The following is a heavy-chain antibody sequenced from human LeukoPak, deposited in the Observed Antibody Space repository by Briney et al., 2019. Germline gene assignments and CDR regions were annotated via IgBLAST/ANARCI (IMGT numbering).Heavy chain of an antibody. CDR3: ARRVASSPYFEY. J-gene: IGHJ4*02. Sequence: GESLKISCKGFGYSFTNYWIAWVRQMPGKGLEWMGIIYPGDSDTRYSPSFQGQVTISADKSINSAYLQWSSLKASDTAMYYCARRVASSPYFEYWGQGTLVTVSS. CDR1: GYSFTNYW. V-gene: IGHV5-51*01. D-gene: IGHD2-15*01. CDR2: IYPGDSDT.